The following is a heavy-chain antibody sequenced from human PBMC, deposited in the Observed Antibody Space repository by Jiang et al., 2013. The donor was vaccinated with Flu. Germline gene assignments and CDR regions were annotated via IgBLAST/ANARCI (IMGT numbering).Heavy chain of an antibody. Sequence: GPGLVKPSETLSLTCTVSGGSISSYYWSWIRQPPGKGLEWIGYIYYSGSTNYNPSLKSRVTISVDTSKNQFSLKLSSVTAADTAVYYCARESGCSSTSRSNWFDPWGQGTLVTVSS. CDR3: ARESGCSSTSRSNWFDP. V-gene: IGHV4-59*01. D-gene: IGHD2-2*01. CDR2: IYYSGST. CDR1: GGSISSYY. J-gene: IGHJ5*02.